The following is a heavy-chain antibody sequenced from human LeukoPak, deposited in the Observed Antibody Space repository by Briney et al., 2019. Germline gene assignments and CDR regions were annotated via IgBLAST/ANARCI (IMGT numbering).Heavy chain of an antibody. J-gene: IGHJ4*02. CDR1: GFTLGGHD. CDR3: VREARGYHYTYFDY. Sequence: GGSLRLSCTASGFTLGGHDMHWVRHTTEGGLEWVAAVSSGHHAFYADSVQGRFAVSRVDGKNSLYLQMNSLRAGDTAVYYCVREARGYHYTYFDYWGQGSLVTVSS. D-gene: IGHD5-18*01. V-gene: IGHV3-13*01. CDR2: VSSGHHA.